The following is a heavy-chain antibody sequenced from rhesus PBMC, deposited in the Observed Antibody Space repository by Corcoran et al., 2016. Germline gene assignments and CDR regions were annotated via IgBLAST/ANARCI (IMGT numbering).Heavy chain of an antibody. CDR2: IYANSGST. CDR1: VPSINNYW. D-gene: IGHD6-25*01. Sequence: QVQLQESGPGLVRPSETLSLTCAVSVPSINNYWWDWIRQPPGTGLGWIGEIYANSGSTYYDPSRKSRVTIAKDASNNQFSLKVNSMTAADTAIYYCARSHDYSGNWNRFDVWGPGVLVTISP. J-gene: IGHJ5-1*01. CDR3: ARSHDYSGNWNRFDV. V-gene: IGHV4-80*01.